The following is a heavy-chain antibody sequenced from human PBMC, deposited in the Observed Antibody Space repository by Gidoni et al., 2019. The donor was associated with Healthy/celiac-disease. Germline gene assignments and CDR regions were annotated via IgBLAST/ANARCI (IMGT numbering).Heavy chain of an antibody. CDR2: MNPNSGNT. J-gene: IGHJ4*02. D-gene: IGHD3-10*01. Sequence: QVQLVQSGAEVKKPGASVKVSCKASGYTFTRYDINWVRQATGQGLEWMGWMNPNSGNTGYAQKFQGRVTMTRNTSISTAYMELSSLRSEDTAVYYCARVNYYGSGSYYAYYFDYWGQGTLVTVSS. CDR3: ARVNYYGSGSYYAYYFDY. V-gene: IGHV1-8*01. CDR1: GYTFTRYD.